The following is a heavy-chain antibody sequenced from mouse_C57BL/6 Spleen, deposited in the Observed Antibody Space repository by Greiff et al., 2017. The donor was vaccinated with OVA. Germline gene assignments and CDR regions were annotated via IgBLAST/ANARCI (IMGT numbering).Heavy chain of an antibody. V-gene: IGHV10-3*01. CDR3: VREGYYSNPVHAMDY. CDR2: IRSKSSNYAT. CDR1: GFTFNTYA. J-gene: IGHJ4*01. D-gene: IGHD2-5*01. Sequence: EVQGVESGGGLVQPKGSLKLSCAASGFTFNTYAMHWVRQAPGKGLEWVARIRSKSSNYATYYADSVKDRFTISRDDSQSMLYLQMNNLKTEDTAMYYCVREGYYSNPVHAMDYWGQGTSVTVSS.